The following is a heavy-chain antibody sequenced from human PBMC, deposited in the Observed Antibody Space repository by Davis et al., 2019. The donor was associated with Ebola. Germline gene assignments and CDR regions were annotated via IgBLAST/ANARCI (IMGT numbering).Heavy chain of an antibody. V-gene: IGHV6-1*01. CDR3: ARGWLRSGLDV. D-gene: IGHD5-12*01. CDR2: TFYTSKWHN. CDR1: GDSVSGKNGA. J-gene: IGHJ6*04. Sequence: PSETLSLTCAISGDSVSGKNGAWNWIRQSPSRGLEWLGRTFYTSKWHNDYAESVKSRITISPDTAKNQFSLHLNSVTPEDTAVYYCARGWLRSGLDVWGKGAAVIVSS.